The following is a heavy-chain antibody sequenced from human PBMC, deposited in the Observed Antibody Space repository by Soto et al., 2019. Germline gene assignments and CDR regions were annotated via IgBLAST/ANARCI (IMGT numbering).Heavy chain of an antibody. J-gene: IGHJ5*02. Sequence: PGGSLRLSCAASGFTFSSYAMSWVRQAPGKGLEWASAISGSGGSTYYADSVKGRFTISRDNSKNTLYLQMNSLRAEDTAVYYCAKDPRASYLGWFDPWGQGTLVTVSS. CDR2: ISGSGGST. D-gene: IGHD1-26*01. CDR3: AKDPRASYLGWFDP. CDR1: GFTFSSYA. V-gene: IGHV3-23*01.